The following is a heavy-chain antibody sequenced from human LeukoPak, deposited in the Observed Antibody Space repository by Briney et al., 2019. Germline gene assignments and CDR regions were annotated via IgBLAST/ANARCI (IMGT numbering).Heavy chain of an antibody. J-gene: IGHJ6*04. CDR2: IDPSDSYT. D-gene: IGHD3-9*01. CDR1: GYSFTSYW. CDR3: ARHDILTGLPRYYYGMDV. V-gene: IGHV5-10-1*01. Sequence: GESLRNSCKSSGYSFTSYWISWVRQMPGKGLEWMGRIDPSDSYTNYSPSFQGHVTISADKSISTAYLQWSSLKASDTAMYYCARHDILTGLPRYYYGMDVWGKGTTATVSS.